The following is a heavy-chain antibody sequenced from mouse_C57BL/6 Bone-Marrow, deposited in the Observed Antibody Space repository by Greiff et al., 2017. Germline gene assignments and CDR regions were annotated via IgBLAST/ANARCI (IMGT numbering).Heavy chain of an antibody. CDR2: INPYNGGT. Sequence: EVKLQESGPVLVKPGASVKMSCKASGYTFTDYYMNWVKQSHGKSLEWIGVINPYNGGTSYNQKFKGKATLTVDKSSSTAYMELNSLTSEDSAVYYCARSGYSTPWFAYWGQGTLVTVSA. CDR1: GYTFTDYY. V-gene: IGHV1-19*01. D-gene: IGHD2-5*01. J-gene: IGHJ3*01. CDR3: ARSGYSTPWFAY.